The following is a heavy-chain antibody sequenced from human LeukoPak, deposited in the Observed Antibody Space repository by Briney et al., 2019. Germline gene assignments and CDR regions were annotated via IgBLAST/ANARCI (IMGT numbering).Heavy chain of an antibody. CDR1: GGSFSGYY. D-gene: IGHD3-22*01. Sequence: SETLSLTCAVYGGSFSGYYWSWIRQPPGKELEWIGEINHSGSTNYNPSLKSRVTISVDTSKNQFSLKLSSVTAADTAVYYCARNYYYDSSGYYLFDYWGQGTLVTVSS. V-gene: IGHV4-34*01. J-gene: IGHJ4*02. CDR2: INHSGST. CDR3: ARNYYYDSSGYYLFDY.